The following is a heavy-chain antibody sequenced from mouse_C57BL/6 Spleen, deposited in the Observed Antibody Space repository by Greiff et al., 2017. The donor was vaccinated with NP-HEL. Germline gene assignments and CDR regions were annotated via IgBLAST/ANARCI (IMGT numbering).Heavy chain of an antibody. V-gene: IGHV1-50*01. D-gene: IGHD2-5*01. Sequence: QVQLQQPGAELVKPGASVKLSCKASGYTFTSYWMQWVEQRPGQGLEWIGEIDPSDSYTNYNQKFKGKATLTVDTSSSTAYMQLSSLTSEDSAVYYCARSYSNFYFDYWGQGTTLTVSS. CDR3: ARSYSNFYFDY. CDR2: IDPSDSYT. CDR1: GYTFTSYW. J-gene: IGHJ2*01.